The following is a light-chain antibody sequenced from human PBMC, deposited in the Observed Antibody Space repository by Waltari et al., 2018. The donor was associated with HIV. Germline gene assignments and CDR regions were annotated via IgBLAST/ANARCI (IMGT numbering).Light chain of an antibody. CDR3: SSYTSSSTGV. CDR2: GVS. J-gene: IGLJ1*01. V-gene: IGLV2-14*01. Sequence: QSALTQPASVSGSPGQSITISCTGTISDVGGYNSVSWYQQHPGQAPKLMIYGVSNRPSGVSKRFSGSKSGITASLTIAGLQAEDEADYYCSSYTSSSTGVFGTGTKVTVL. CDR1: ISDVGGYNS.